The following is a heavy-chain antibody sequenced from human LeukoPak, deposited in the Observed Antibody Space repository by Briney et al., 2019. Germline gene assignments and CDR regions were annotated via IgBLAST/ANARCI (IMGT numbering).Heavy chain of an antibody. CDR1: GFSFSNYW. CDR3: ARLRVTTGGDYYYYYMDV. CDR2: MSSSSSTT. D-gene: IGHD4-17*01. Sequence: GGSLRLSCAASGFSFSNYWMNWVRQAPGKGLEWVSSMSSSSSTTSYADSVKGRFAISRDNAENSVFLQMNSLRAEDTGVYYCARLRVTTGGDYYYYYMDVWGKGTTVTVSS. J-gene: IGHJ6*03. V-gene: IGHV3-48*04.